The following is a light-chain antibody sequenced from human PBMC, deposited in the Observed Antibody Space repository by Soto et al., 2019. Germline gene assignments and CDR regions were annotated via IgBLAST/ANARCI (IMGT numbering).Light chain of an antibody. Sequence: QSVLTQPPSVSAAPGQKVTISCSGSSSNIGNNYVSWYQQLPGTAPKLLIYDNNKRPSGIPDRFSGSKSGTSATLGITGLQTGDEADYYCGTCDNSLSVWVFGGGTKLTVL. CDR3: GTCDNSLSVWV. CDR1: SSNIGNNY. J-gene: IGLJ3*02. CDR2: DNN. V-gene: IGLV1-51*01.